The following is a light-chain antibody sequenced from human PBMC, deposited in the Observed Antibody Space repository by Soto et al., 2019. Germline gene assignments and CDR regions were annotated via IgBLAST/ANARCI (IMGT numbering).Light chain of an antibody. V-gene: IGKV3-15*01. CDR3: QQYNNWTRT. CDR1: QGVSSN. Sequence: DIVMTQSPVTLSVSPGERATLSCRASQGVSSNLAWYQQKPGQAPRLLIYGASTRAAGIPARFSGRGSGTEFTLTISSLQSEDFAVYYCQQYNNWTRTFGPGTKVDIK. J-gene: IGKJ3*01. CDR2: GAS.